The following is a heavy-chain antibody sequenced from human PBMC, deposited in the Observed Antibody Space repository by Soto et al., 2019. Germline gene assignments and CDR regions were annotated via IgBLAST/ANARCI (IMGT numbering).Heavy chain of an antibody. CDR1: GYTLASYG. J-gene: IGHJ6*02. CDR2: ISAYNGNT. D-gene: IGHD4-17*01. Sequence: ASVKVSCKASGYTLASYGITWLRQAPGQGLEWMGWISAYNGNTNYAQKLQGRVTMTTDTSTSTAYMELRSLRSEDTAVYYCERERSLQPPHGMDVWGQGTTVTVSS. CDR3: ERERSLQPPHGMDV. V-gene: IGHV1-18*01.